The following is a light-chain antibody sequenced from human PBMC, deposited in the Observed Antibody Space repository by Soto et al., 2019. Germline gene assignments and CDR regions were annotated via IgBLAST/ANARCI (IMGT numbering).Light chain of an antibody. V-gene: IGKV1-39*01. Sequence: IQMTQSPSSLSASVGDRVTITCQATQDIRKYLNWYQQKPWKAPKLLIYAASNFQSGVPSRFSGSGSGTDFTLTISSLQPEDFATYYCQQSYSTPITFGQGTRLEI. CDR1: QDIRKY. CDR3: QQSYSTPIT. J-gene: IGKJ5*01. CDR2: AAS.